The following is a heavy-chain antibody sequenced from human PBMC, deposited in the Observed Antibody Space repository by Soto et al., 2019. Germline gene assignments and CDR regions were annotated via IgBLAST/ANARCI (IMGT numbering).Heavy chain of an antibody. V-gene: IGHV4-31*03. J-gene: IGHJ3*02. CDR1: GDSINNADYY. CDR3: ARVRGHAFDI. D-gene: IGHD3-10*01. CDR2: IYYSGTT. Sequence: QVQLQESGPGLVKPSQTLSLNCSVSGDSINNADYYWSWIRQHAGRGLEWIGYIYYSGTTYYNPSLTSRVTISMDTSKNQFSLEMRSVSAADTAVSYSARVRGHAFDIRGRGTMVTVSS.